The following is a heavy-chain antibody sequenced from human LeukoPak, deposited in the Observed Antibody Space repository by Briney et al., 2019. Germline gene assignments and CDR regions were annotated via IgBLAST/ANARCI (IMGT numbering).Heavy chain of an antibody. Sequence: GGSLRLSCGGSGFTFSDYEMNWVRQTPVKGLEWVSYISSSGSLYYADSVTGRFTISRDNAKNSLYLHMNSLRAEDTAVYYCAINPDYGDYIDAFHLWGQGTMVTVSS. V-gene: IGHV3-48*03. D-gene: IGHD4-17*01. CDR3: AINPDYGDYIDAFHL. CDR1: GFTFSDYE. J-gene: IGHJ3*01. CDR2: ISSSGSL.